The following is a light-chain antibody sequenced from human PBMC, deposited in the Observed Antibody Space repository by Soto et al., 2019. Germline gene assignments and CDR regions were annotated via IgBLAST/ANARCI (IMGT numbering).Light chain of an antibody. V-gene: IGLV1-47*02. CDR1: SSNIETND. Sequence: QSVLTQPPSASGTPGQRVTISCSGSSSNIETNDIFWHQQLPGSAPKLLIYSNDQRPSGVPDRFSASKSGTSASLAISGLRSEDEAEYFCATWDDSPSGVVFGGGTQLTVL. CDR3: ATWDDSPSGVV. CDR2: SND. J-gene: IGLJ2*01.